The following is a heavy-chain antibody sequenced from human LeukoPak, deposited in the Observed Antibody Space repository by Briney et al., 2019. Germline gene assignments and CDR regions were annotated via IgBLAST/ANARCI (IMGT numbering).Heavy chain of an antibody. CDR1: GGSISSGGYY. J-gene: IGHJ3*02. CDR2: IYYSGST. Sequence: SQTLSLTCTVSGGSISSGGYYWSWIRQHPGKGLKWIGYIYYSGSTYYNPSLKSRVTISVDTSKNQFSLKLSSVTAADTAVYYCARADDDYSNQNDAFDIWGQGTMVTVSS. D-gene: IGHD4-11*01. CDR3: ARADDDYSNQNDAFDI. V-gene: IGHV4-31*03.